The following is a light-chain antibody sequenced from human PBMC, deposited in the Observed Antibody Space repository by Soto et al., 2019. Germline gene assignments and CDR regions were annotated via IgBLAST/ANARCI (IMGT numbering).Light chain of an antibody. CDR3: GTWDTAVSAGK. CDR1: DSNVGDNY. V-gene: IGLV1-51*01. J-gene: IGLJ3*02. Sequence: QSVLTQPPSVSAATGQRVIISCSGSDSNVGDNYVSWYQQFPGAPPKLLIYDTSKRPSWISDRFSASKSGTSATLILSSLQTGDEAHYYCGTWDTAVSAGKFGGGTKLTVL. CDR2: DTS.